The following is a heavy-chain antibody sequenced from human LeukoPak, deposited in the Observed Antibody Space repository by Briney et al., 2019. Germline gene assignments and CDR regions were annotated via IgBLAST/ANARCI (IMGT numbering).Heavy chain of an antibody. CDR2: INPNSGGT. CDR1: GYTLTELS. D-gene: IGHD6-13*01. V-gene: IGHV1-2*02. CDR3: ARGPYSSSWFFDY. Sequence: ASVKVSCKVSGYTLTELSMHWVRQAPGQGLEWMGWINPNSGGTNYAQKFQGRVTMTRDTSIGTAYMELSSLRSEDMAVYHCARGPYSSSWFFDYWGQGTLVTVSS. J-gene: IGHJ4*02.